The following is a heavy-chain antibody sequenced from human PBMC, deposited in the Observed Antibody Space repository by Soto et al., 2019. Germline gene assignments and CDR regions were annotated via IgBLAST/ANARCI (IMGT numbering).Heavy chain of an antibody. CDR1: GYAFTTYG. CDR2: ISAHNGNT. V-gene: IGHV1-18*01. CDR3: ARGRYGDY. D-gene: IGHD1-1*01. Sequence: QVHLVQSGAEVKKPGASVKVSCKGSGYAFTTYGITWVRQAPGQGLEWMGWISAHNGNTNYAQKRQGRVNVTRDTSTSTAYMELRRLRSDATAVYYCARGRYGDYWGQGALVTVSS. J-gene: IGHJ4*02.